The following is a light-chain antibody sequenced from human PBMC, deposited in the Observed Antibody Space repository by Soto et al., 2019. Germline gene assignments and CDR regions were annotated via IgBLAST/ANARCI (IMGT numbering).Light chain of an antibody. V-gene: IGLV1-47*01. CDR1: SSNIESNF. CDR2: RNN. Sequence: SVLTQPPSASGAPGQRVTISCSGSSSNIESNFVYWYQQFPGTAPRLLLYRNNQRPSRVPARFSGSKSGTSASLAISALRSEDEADYYCTVWDDSLRGRLFGGGTKVTVL. J-gene: IGLJ2*01. CDR3: TVWDDSLRGRL.